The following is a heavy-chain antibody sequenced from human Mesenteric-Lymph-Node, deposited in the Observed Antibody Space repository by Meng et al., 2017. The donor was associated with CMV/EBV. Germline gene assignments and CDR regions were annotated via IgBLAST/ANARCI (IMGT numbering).Heavy chain of an antibody. J-gene: IGHJ6*02. CDR1: GGSISSGDYY. V-gene: IGHV4-39*07. CDR2: INHSGST. CDR3: AGGGVLSGMDV. Sequence: GSLRLSCTVSGGSISSGDYYWSWIRQPPGKGMEWIGEINHSGSTNYNPSLKSRVTISVDTSKNQFSLNLNSVTAADTAVYYCAGGGVLSGMDVWGQGTTVTVSS. D-gene: IGHD3-10*01.